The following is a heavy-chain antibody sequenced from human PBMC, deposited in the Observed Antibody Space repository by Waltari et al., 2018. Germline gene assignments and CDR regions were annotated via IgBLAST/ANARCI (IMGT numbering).Heavy chain of an antibody. D-gene: IGHD3-10*01. V-gene: IGHV4-38-2*01. CDR3: ARGNYYGSGTVYYYYYMDV. CDR2: IYHSGST. J-gene: IGHJ6*03. CDR1: GYSISSGYY. Sequence: QVQLQESGPGLVKPSETLSLTCAVSGYSISSGYYWGWIRQPPGKGLEWIGSIYHSGSTYYNPSLKSRVTISVDTSKNQFSLKLSSVTAADTAVYYCARGNYYGSGTVYYYYYMDVWGKGTTVTVSS.